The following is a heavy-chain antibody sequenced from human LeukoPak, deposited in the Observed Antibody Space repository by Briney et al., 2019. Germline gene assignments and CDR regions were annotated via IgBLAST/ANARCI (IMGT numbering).Heavy chain of an antibody. CDR1: GFIFSRYW. CDR2: INNEGSMI. D-gene: IGHD3-10*01. Sequence: GGSLRLSCAASGFIFSRYWMHWVRQAPGKELVWVSRINNEGSMINTADSVEGRFTISRDNPHDTLYLQRDTLRAQDTAIYYCARGPAVLGAIDNGGQGTLVAVSS. J-gene: IGHJ4*02. V-gene: IGHV3-74*01. CDR3: ARGPAVLGAIDN.